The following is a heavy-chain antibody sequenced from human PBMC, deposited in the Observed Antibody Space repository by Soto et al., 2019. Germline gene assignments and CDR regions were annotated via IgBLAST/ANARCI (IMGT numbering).Heavy chain of an antibody. CDR3: VKGEYYYDSSGYYPFDY. V-gene: IGHV4-31*03. CDR2: IYYSGST. J-gene: IGHJ4*02. CDR1: GGSISSGGYY. Sequence: SETLSLTCTVSGGSISSGGYYWSWIRQHPGKGLEWIGYIYYSGSTYYNPSLKSRVTISVDTSKNHFSLKLSFVTAADTAVFYCVKGEYYYDSSGYYPFDYWGQGTLVTVSS. D-gene: IGHD3-22*01.